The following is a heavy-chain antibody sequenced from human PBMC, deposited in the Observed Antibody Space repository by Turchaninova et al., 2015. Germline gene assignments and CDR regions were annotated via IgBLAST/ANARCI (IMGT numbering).Heavy chain of an antibody. CDR2: IDRGDSYT. CDR3: ARTAMVRGVTPPGY. Sequence: EVQLVQSGAEVKKPGESLRISCKGSGYSFTSYWISWVRQMPGKGLEWMGWIDRGDSYTYFSPSFQGPATISATNPISTAYRQWSSLKASDTAMYYCARTAMVRGVTPPGYWGQGTLVTVSS. CDR1: GYSFTSYW. D-gene: IGHD3-10*01. J-gene: IGHJ4*02. V-gene: IGHV5-10-1*03.